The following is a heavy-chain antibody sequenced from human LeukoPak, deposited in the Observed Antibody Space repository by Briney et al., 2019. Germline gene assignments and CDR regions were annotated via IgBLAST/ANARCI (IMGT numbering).Heavy chain of an antibody. CDR3: ARDLTPPDYGDRFDY. J-gene: IGHJ4*02. D-gene: IGHD4-17*01. Sequence: PGGSLRLSCAASGFTLSSYWMSWVRQAPGKGLEWVANIKQDGSEKYYMDSVKGRFTISRDNAKNSLYLQMNSLRAADTAVYYCARDLTPPDYGDRFDYWGQGTLVTVSS. V-gene: IGHV3-7*01. CDR1: GFTLSSYW. CDR2: IKQDGSEK.